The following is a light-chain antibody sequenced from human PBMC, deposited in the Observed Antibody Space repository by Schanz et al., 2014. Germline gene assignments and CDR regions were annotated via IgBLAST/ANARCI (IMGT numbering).Light chain of an antibody. Sequence: QSALTQPASVSGSPGQSITISCTGTSSDVGGYKYVSWYQQHPGKAPKLMIYDVSNRPSGVPDRFSGSKSGNTASLTISGLQVEDEADYYCGSYAGNINWVFGGGTKLTVL. J-gene: IGLJ3*02. CDR3: GSYAGNINWV. CDR1: SSDVGGYKY. V-gene: IGLV2-14*01. CDR2: DVS.